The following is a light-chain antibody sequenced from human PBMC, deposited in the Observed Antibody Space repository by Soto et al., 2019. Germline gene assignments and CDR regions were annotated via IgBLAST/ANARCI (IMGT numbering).Light chain of an antibody. CDR3: AACDDSLNGPVI. J-gene: IGLJ2*01. CDR2: SNN. CDR1: SSNIGSNT. V-gene: IGLV1-44*01. Sequence: QSVLTQPPSASGTPGQRVTISCSGSSSNIGSNTVNWYQQLPATAPKLLIYSNNQRPSGVPDRFSCSKSGTSASLSISGLQSEDEDDDYCAACDDSLNGPVIFGGGTKLTVL.